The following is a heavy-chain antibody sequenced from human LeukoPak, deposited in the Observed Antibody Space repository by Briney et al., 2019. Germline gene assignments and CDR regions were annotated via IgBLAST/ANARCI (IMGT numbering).Heavy chain of an antibody. CDR2: IIPIFGTA. CDR3: AKGPTTVTPWYNWFDP. J-gene: IGHJ5*02. CDR1: GGTFSSYA. V-gene: IGHV1-69*13. Sequence: SVKVSCKASGGTFSSYAISWVRQAPGQGLEWMGGIIPIFGTANYAQKFQGRVTITADESTSTAYMELSSLRSEDTAVYYCAKGPTTVTPWYNWFDPWGQGTLVTVSS. D-gene: IGHD4-17*01.